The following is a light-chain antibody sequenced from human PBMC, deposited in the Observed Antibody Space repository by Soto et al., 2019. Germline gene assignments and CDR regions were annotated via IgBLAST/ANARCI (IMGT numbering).Light chain of an antibody. CDR1: QSISIW. Sequence: DIQMTQSPSTLSASVGDRVTITCRATQSISIWVAWYQQKPGKAPILLIYKASSLQSGVPSRFSGSGSGTEFTLTIISLQPDDFATYYCQQYNIYPWTFGQGTKVEIK. V-gene: IGKV1-5*03. CDR2: KAS. J-gene: IGKJ1*01. CDR3: QQYNIYPWT.